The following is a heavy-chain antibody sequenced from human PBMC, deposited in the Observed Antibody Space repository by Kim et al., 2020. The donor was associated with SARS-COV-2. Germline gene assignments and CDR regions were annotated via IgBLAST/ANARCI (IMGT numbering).Heavy chain of an antibody. CDR3: ARGLGSAWYTGTFDY. Sequence: SETLSLTCAISGGSISSSNWWSWVRQSPGQGLEWIGEVFHSGSTNYNPSLKSRATISIDESKNQLSLMLTSVTAADTAVYYCARGLGSAWYTGTFDYWGQGTLVSVSS. CDR1: GGSISSSNW. D-gene: IGHD6-19*01. V-gene: IGHV4-4*02. CDR2: VFHSGST. J-gene: IGHJ4*02.